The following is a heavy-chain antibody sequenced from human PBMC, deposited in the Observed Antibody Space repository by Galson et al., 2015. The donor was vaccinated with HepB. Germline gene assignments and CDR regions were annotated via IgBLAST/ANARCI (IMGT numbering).Heavy chain of an antibody. D-gene: IGHD6-13*01. V-gene: IGHV1-8*02. CDR1: GYIFGDYD. CDR2: RNPNSGNT. CDR3: ARATRDQLVSEY. J-gene: IGHJ4*02. Sequence: VKVSCKASGYIFGDYDIVWVRQAPGQGLEWMGWRNPNSGNTSYAPKFKVRVTFSGDSFISTAYMELTNLRSEDTAVYYCARATRDQLVSEYWGQGTLVTVSS.